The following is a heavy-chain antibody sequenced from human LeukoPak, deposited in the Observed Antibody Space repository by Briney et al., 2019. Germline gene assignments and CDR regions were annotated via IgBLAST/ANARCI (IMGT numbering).Heavy chain of an antibody. V-gene: IGHV3-48*01. CDR1: GFTFSSYA. D-gene: IGHD3-16*02. CDR3: ARGPYDYVWGNYRYTGDAFDI. J-gene: IGHJ3*02. Sequence: PGGSLRLSCAASGFTFSSYAMSWVRQAPGKGLEWVSYISSSSSTIYYADSVKGRFTISRDNAKNSLYLQMNSLRSDDTAVYYCARGPYDYVWGNYRYTGDAFDIWGHGTVVTVSS. CDR2: ISSSSSTI.